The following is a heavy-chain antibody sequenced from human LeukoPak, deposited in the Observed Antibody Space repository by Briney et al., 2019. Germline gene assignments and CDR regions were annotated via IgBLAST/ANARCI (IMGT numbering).Heavy chain of an antibody. CDR2: ISGRGDNT. CDR3: AKGSYYDSSGSFYFDY. J-gene: IGHJ4*02. CDR1: GFTFSSYA. D-gene: IGHD3-22*01. Sequence: GGSLRLSCAASGFTFSSYAMSWVRQAPGKGLEWVSGISGRGDNTYYADSVKGRLTISRDNSKNTLYVQVNSLGTEDTAAYYCAKGSYYDSSGSFYFDYWGQGTLVTVSS. V-gene: IGHV3-23*01.